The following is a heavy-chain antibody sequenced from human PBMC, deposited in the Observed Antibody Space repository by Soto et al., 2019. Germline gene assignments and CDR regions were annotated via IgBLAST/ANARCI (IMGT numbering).Heavy chain of an antibody. Sequence: EVQLVESGGGLIQPGGSLRLSCAASGFTVSDNYMTWVRQAPGKGLEWVSVMYSGGTATSYADSVKGRFTVSRDSSKNTVSLHLDSLSVEDTAVYYCERGVPVGAIGRFYFDSWGQGTLVTVSS. J-gene: IGHJ4*02. CDR3: ERGVPVGAIGRFYFDS. CDR2: MYSGGTAT. D-gene: IGHD1-26*01. CDR1: GFTVSDNY. V-gene: IGHV3-53*01.